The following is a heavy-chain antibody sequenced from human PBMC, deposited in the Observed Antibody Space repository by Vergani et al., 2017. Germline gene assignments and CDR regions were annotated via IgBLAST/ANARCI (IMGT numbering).Heavy chain of an antibody. CDR2: IIPIFGTA. D-gene: IGHD2-15*01. CDR1: GGTFSSYA. Sequence: QVQLVQSGAEVKKPGSSVKVSCKASGGTFSSYAISWVRQAPGQGLEWMGGIIPIFGTANYAQKFQGRVTITADESTSTAYMELRSLRSEDTAVYYCAVGDCSGGSCYATVTDAFDIWGQGTMVTVSS. J-gene: IGHJ3*02. CDR3: AVGDCSGGSCYATVTDAFDI. V-gene: IGHV1-69*12.